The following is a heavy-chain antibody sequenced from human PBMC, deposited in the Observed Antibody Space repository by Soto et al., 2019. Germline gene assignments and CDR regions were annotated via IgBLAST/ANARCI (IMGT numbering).Heavy chain of an antibody. J-gene: IGHJ4*02. CDR2: VLYTGST. CDR1: GGSVSSGSYY. CDR3: ARLVYYNGAGSHKYFDY. Sequence: LSLTCTVSGGSVSSGSYYWSWIRQPPGKGLEWIGYVLYTGSTKYNPSLKSRVTIPVDTSKNQFSLRLSSVTAADTAVYYCARLVYYNGAGSHKYFDYWGQGTLVTVSS. V-gene: IGHV4-61*01. D-gene: IGHD3-10*01.